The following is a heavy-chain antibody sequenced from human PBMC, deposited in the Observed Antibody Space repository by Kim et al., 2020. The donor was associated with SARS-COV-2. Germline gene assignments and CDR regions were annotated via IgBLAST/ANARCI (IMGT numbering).Heavy chain of an antibody. Sequence: GVSLRLSCAASGFTFSSYGMHWVRQAPGKGLEWVAVIWYDGSNKYYADSVKGRFTISRDNSKNTLYLQMNSLRAEDTAVYYCAKEDSSGYYTPYYFDYWGQGHLVAVSS. D-gene: IGHD3-22*01. V-gene: IGHV3-33*06. CDR3: AKEDSSGYYTPYYFDY. CDR1: GFTFSSYG. CDR2: IWYDGSNK. J-gene: IGHJ4*02.